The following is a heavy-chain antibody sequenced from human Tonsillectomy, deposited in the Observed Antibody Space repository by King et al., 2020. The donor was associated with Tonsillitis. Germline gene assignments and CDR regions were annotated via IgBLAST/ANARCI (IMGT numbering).Heavy chain of an antibody. Sequence: QMQLQESGPGLVTPSETLSLTCTVSGGSISSSSYYWGWIRQPPGKGLGWIGNVFYSGSTYYNPSLKSRVTISVDTSKNQFSLKLSSVSAADAAVYYCARHNRGGYYYVDVWGHGTTVTVSS. J-gene: IGHJ6*03. V-gene: IGHV4-39*01. CDR2: VFYSGST. D-gene: IGHD3-10*01. CDR3: ARHNRGGYYYVDV. CDR1: GGSISSSSYY.